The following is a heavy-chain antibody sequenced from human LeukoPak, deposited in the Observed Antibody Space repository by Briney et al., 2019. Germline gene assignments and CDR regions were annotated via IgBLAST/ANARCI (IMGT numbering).Heavy chain of an antibody. Sequence: GGSLRLSCAASGFTFSSYAMSWVRQAPGKGLEWVAVISYDGSNKYYADSVKGRFTISRDNSKNTLYLQMNSLRAEDTAVYYCAREGEATKFCSSTGCIPDFWGQGTLVTVSS. CDR3: AREGEATKFCSSTGCIPDF. D-gene: IGHD2-2*01. J-gene: IGHJ4*02. CDR1: GFTFSSYA. CDR2: ISYDGSNK. V-gene: IGHV3-30-3*01.